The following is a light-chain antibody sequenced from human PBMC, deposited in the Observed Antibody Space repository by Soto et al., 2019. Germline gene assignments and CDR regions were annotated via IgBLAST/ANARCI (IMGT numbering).Light chain of an antibody. CDR3: QQYGSSPPFT. CDR1: QSVSSSY. V-gene: IGKV3-20*01. CDR2: DAS. J-gene: IGKJ3*01. Sequence: PGTLSXSPGERDTHSXXXXQSVSSSYLAWYQQKPGQAPRLLIYDASSRATGIPDRFSGSGSGTDFTLTISRLEPEDFAVYYCQQYGSSPPFTFGPGTRWISN.